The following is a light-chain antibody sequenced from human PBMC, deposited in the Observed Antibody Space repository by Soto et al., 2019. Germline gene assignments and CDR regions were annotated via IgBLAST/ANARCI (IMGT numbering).Light chain of an antibody. CDR3: QQRSNGPPVT. J-gene: IGKJ4*01. CDR1: QRVSSY. CDR2: DAS. Sequence: EIVLTQSPATLSLSPGERATLSCRASQRVSSYLAWYQQKPGQAPRLLIYDASNRATGIPARFSGSGSGTDFPLSISSLEPEDFAIYYCQQRSNGPPVTFGGGTKVEIK. V-gene: IGKV3-11*01.